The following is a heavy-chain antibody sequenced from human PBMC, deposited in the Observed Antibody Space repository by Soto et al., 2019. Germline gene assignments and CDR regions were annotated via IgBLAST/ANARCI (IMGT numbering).Heavy chain of an antibody. Sequence: SETLSLTCAVSGGSLSSSNWWSWVRQPPGKGLEWIGEIYHSGSTNYNPSLKSRVTISVDKSKNQFSLKLSSVTAADTAVYYCARDFGVRRYYYGMDVWGQGTTVTVSS. CDR1: GGSLSSSNW. V-gene: IGHV4-4*02. D-gene: IGHD3-10*01. CDR3: ARDFGVRRYYYGMDV. J-gene: IGHJ6*02. CDR2: IYHSGST.